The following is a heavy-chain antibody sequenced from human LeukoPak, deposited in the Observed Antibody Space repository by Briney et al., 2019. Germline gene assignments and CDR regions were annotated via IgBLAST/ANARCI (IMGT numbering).Heavy chain of an antibody. D-gene: IGHD3-16*01. CDR1: GFTFSSYS. Sequence: PGGSLRLSCAASGFTFSSYSMNWVRQAPGKGLEWVSSISSSSSYIYYADSVEGRFTISRDNAKNSLYLQMNSLRAEDTAVYYCARVAYYDYVWGSYYYYYMDVWGKGTTVTVSS. V-gene: IGHV3-21*01. CDR3: ARVAYYDYVWGSYYYYYMDV. CDR2: ISSSSSYI. J-gene: IGHJ6*03.